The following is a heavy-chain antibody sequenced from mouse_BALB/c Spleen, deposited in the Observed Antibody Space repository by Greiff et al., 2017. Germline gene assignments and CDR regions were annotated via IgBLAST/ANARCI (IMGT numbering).Heavy chain of an antibody. CDR2: IRSKSNNYAT. CDR3: VRDGGNYGFDY. V-gene: IGHV10S3*01. Sequence: EVQLVETGGGLVQPKGSLKLSCAASGFTFNTNAMNWVRQAPGKGLEWVARIRSKSNNYATYYADSVKDRFTISRDDSQSMLYLQMNNLKTEDTAMYYCVRDGGNYGFDYWGQGTTLTVSS. J-gene: IGHJ2*01. CDR1: GFTFNTNA. D-gene: IGHD2-1*01.